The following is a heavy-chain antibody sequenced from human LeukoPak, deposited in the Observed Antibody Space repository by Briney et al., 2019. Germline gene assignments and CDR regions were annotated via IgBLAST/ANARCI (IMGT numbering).Heavy chain of an antibody. Sequence: GGSLRLSCAASGFTFSDYYMGWIRQAPGKGLEWVSYISSSSSYTNYADSVKGRFTISRDNAKNSLYLQMNSLRAEDTAVYYCATPQPDIYYYYYGMDVWGQGTTVTVSS. J-gene: IGHJ6*02. CDR3: ATPQPDIYYYYYGMDV. CDR2: ISSSSSYT. D-gene: IGHD1-14*01. CDR1: GFTFSDYY. V-gene: IGHV3-11*03.